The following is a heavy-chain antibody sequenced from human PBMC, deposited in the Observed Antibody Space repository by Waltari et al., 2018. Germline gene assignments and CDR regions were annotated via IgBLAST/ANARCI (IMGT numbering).Heavy chain of an antibody. CDR3: AKDIAYSSSWYLDY. J-gene: IGHJ4*02. Sequence: EVQLVESGGVVVQPGGSLRLSCAASGFPFDDYAMHWVRQAPGKGLEWVSLISWDGGSTYYADSVKGRFTISRDNSKNSLYLQMNSLRAEDTALYYCAKDIAYSSSWYLDYWGQGTLVTVSS. CDR2: ISWDGGST. CDR1: GFPFDDYA. D-gene: IGHD6-13*01. V-gene: IGHV3-43D*04.